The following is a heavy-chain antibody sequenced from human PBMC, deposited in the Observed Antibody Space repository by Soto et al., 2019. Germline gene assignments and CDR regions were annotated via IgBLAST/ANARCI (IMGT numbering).Heavy chain of an antibody. J-gene: IGHJ1*01. CDR1: GFTFSNAW. CDR2: IKSKTDGGTT. V-gene: IGHV3-15*01. D-gene: IGHD2-15*01. CDR3: TTVPGCSGGSCYAEYFQH. Sequence: GGSLRLSCAASGFTFSNAWMSWVRQAPGKGLEWVGRIKSKTDGGTTDYAAPVKGRFTISRDDSKNTLYLQMNSLKTEDTAVYYCTTVPGCSGGSCYAEYFQHWGQGTLVTVSS.